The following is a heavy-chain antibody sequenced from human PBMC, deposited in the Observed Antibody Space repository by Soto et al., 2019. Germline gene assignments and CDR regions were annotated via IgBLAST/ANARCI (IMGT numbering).Heavy chain of an antibody. CDR2: INHSGST. V-gene: IGHV4-34*01. D-gene: IGHD3-22*01. Sequence: KPSETLSLTCRVYGGSFSAYYWSWIRQPPGKGLEWIGEINHSGSTNYNPSLKSRVTLSVDTSKNQFSLNLRSVTAADTAVYYCARESYYDSSGYYPDYGMDVWGQGTTVTVSS. CDR1: GGSFSAYY. J-gene: IGHJ6*02. CDR3: ARESYYDSSGYYPDYGMDV.